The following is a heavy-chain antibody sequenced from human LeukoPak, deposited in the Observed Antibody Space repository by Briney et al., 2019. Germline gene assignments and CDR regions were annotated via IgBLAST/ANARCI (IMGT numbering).Heavy chain of an antibody. CDR2: IVVGSGNT. Sequence: SVKVSCKASGFTFTSSAMQWVRQARGQRLEWIGWIVVGSGNTNYAQKFQERVTITRDMSTSTAYMELSSLRSEDTAVYYCAADPVDTAMITVAFDIWGQGTMVTVSS. D-gene: IGHD5-18*01. CDR3: AADPVDTAMITVAFDI. J-gene: IGHJ3*02. V-gene: IGHV1-58*02. CDR1: GFTFTSSA.